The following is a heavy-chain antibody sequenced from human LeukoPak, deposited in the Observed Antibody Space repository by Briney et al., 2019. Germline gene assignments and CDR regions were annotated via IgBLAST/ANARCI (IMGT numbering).Heavy chain of an antibody. J-gene: IGHJ4*02. CDR3: AREYSSSSGKALDY. CDR1: GFTFSDYY. CDR2: ISSSSSTI. V-gene: IGHV3-11*04. D-gene: IGHD6-6*01. Sequence: GGSLRLSCAVSGFTFSDYYMSWIRQAPGKGVEWVSYISSSSSTIYYADSVKGRFTISRDNAKNSLHLQMNSLRDEDTAVYYCAREYSSSSGKALDYWGQGTLVTVSS.